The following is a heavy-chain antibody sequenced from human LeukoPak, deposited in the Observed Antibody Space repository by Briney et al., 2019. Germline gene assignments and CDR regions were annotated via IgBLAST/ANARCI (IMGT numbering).Heavy chain of an antibody. CDR1: GYTLTELS. CDR3: ATTPRGGSYYFDY. Sequence: GASVKVSCKVSGYTLTELSMHWVRQAPGKGLERMGGFDPEDGETIYAQKFQGRVTMTEDTSTDTAYMELSSLRSEDTAVYYCATTPRGGSYYFDYWGQGTLVTVSS. CDR2: FDPEDGET. V-gene: IGHV1-24*01. J-gene: IGHJ4*02. D-gene: IGHD1-26*01.